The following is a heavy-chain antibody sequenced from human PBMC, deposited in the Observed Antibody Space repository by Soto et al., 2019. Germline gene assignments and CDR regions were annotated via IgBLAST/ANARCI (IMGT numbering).Heavy chain of an antibody. CDR3: AKSVLATVGTYFVH. J-gene: IGHJ4*02. Sequence: GGSLRLSCAASGFTFSTYGMHWVRQAPGKGLEWVSFISYDGNKSYYAGSVKGRFSISSDNSKNTLYLQMNNLRPDDTAVYFCAKSVLATVGTYFVHWGQGTVVTVSS. V-gene: IGHV3-30*18. CDR2: ISYDGNKS. CDR1: GFTFSTYG. D-gene: IGHD6-13*01.